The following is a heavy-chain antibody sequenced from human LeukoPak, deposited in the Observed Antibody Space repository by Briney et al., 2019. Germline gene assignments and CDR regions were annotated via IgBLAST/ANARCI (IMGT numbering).Heavy chain of an antibody. CDR1: GFTFSSYA. D-gene: IGHD3-22*01. V-gene: IGHV3-30*04. CDR2: ISYDGSNK. CDR3: ARDQGVITTGSFDY. Sequence: PGGSLRLSCAVSGFTFSSYAMHWVRQAPGKGLEWVAVISYDGSNKYYADSVKGRFTISRDNSKNTLYLQMNSLRAEDTAVYYCARDQGVITTGSFDYWGQGTLVAVSS. J-gene: IGHJ4*02.